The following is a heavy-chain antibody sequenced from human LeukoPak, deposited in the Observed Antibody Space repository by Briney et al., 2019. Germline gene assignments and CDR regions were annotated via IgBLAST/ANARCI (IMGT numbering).Heavy chain of an antibody. CDR1: GFTFDSYG. Sequence: GGSLSLSCAASGFTFDSYGMSWVRQAPGKGLEWVSGINWNGDDTTYADSVKGRFTISRDNAKNSLYLQINSLRAEDTALYYCVRGGELVGSYFDYWGPGTLVTVSS. CDR2: INWNGDDT. D-gene: IGHD3-16*01. CDR3: VRGGELVGSYFDY. J-gene: IGHJ4*02. V-gene: IGHV3-20*04.